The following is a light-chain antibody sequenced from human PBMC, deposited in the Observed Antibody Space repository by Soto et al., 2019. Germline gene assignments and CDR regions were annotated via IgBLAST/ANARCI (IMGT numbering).Light chain of an antibody. Sequence: QSVLTQPPSGSGTPGQRVTISCSGSTSSIGSNYVYWYQQLPGTAPKLLIYSNNQRPSGVPDRFSGSKSGTSASLAISGLRSEDEADYHCAAWDDSLSGLVFGGGTKVTVL. V-gene: IGLV1-47*01. CDR3: AAWDDSLSGLV. J-gene: IGLJ2*01. CDR2: SNN. CDR1: TSSIGSNY.